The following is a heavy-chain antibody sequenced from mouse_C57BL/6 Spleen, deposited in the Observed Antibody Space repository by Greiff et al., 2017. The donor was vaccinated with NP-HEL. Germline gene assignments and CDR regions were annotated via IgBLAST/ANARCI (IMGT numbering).Heavy chain of an antibody. J-gene: IGHJ3*01. Sequence: QVQLQQPGAELVKPGASVKVSCKASGYTFTSYWMHWVKQRPGQGLEWIGRIHPSDSDTNYNQKFKGKATLTVDKSSSTAYMQLSSLTSEDSAVYYCATEGSTMITTTGSYWGQGTLVTVSA. CDR1: GYTFTSYW. V-gene: IGHV1-74*01. CDR3: ATEGSTMITTTGSY. D-gene: IGHD2-4*01. CDR2: IHPSDSDT.